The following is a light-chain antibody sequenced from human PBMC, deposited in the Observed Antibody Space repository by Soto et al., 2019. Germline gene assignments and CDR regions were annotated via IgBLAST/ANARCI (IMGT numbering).Light chain of an antibody. V-gene: IGLV1-40*01. J-gene: IGLJ1*01. CDR1: SSNIGAGYD. Sequence: QSALTQPPSVSGAPGQRVTISCTGSSSNIGAGYDVHWYQQLPGTAPKLLIYGNSNRPSGVPDRFSGSKSGTSASLAITGLRAEDEADYYCQYYDSSLSVLYVFGTGTKVTVL. CDR2: GNS. CDR3: QYYDSSLSVLYV.